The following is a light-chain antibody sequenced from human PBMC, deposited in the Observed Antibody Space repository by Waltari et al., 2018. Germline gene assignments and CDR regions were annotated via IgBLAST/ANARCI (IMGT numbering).Light chain of an antibody. CDR3: QQYVTLPGT. CDR1: QSVRWF. J-gene: IGKJ1*01. V-gene: IGKV3-20*01. CDR2: HAS. Sequence: EIVLPQPPGTLSLSSGERATFSCRASQSVRWFLAWYQQKPGQAPRLLIYHASSRTTAIPDMFSGSGSGTDLTLTISRLEPEDFAVYYCQQYVTLPGTFGQGTKLEI.